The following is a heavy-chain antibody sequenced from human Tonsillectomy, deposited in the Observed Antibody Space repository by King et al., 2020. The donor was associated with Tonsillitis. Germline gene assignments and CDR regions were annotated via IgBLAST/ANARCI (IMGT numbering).Heavy chain of an antibody. CDR3: AKEAVGVVGPAAAPNWLAP. CDR2: ISYDGSNK. D-gene: IGHD1-26*01. CDR1: GFTFSSYG. J-gene: IGHJ5*02. Sequence: HVQLVQSGGGVVQPGRSLRLSCAASGFTFSSYGMHWVRQTPGKGLEWVAVISYDGSNKYYADSVKGRFTISRDNSKNTLYLQMNSLRAEDTAVYYCAKEAVGVVGPAAAPNWLAPWRPGTLVTVSS. V-gene: IGHV3-30*18.